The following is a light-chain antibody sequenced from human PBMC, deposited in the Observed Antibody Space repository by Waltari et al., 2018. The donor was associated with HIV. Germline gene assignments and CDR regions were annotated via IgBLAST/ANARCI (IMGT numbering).Light chain of an antibody. J-gene: IGKJ5*01. CDR1: QSVSNS. V-gene: IGKV3-15*01. CDR3: QQGNSWPSIT. CDR2: GAS. Sequence: EIVMTQSPATLSVSPGERATLSCRASQSVSNSLAWYQHKPGQAPRLLIYGASTRATGIPARFSGSGSGTDFTLLISSLEPEDFAVYYCQQGNSWPSITFGQGTRLDIK.